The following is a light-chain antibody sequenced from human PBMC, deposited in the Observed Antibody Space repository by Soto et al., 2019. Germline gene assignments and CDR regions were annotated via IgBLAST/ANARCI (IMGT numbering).Light chain of an antibody. CDR1: QGISSY. CDR2: GAS. Sequence: DIQLTQSPSFLSASVGDRVTITCRASQGISSYLAWYHQKPGKAPKLLIYGASTLQSGVPSRFSGSGSGTEFTLTISSLQPEDFATYYCQQLNSYPISFVQGTRLEIK. V-gene: IGKV1-9*01. J-gene: IGKJ5*01. CDR3: QQLNSYPIS.